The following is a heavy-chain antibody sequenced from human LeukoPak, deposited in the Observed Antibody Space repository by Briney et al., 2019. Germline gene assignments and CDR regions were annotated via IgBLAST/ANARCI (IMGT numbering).Heavy chain of an antibody. D-gene: IGHD1-20*01. CDR1: GYAFSNLD. V-gene: IGHV1-8*02. Sequence: ASVRVSCKASGYAFSNLDINWVRQATGQGLEWMGWMSPNNDNRDYAQKFQGRVTMTRDTSISTVYMELSSLTSEDTAVYYCARGITEGVDYWGQGTLVTVSS. CDR2: MSPNNDNR. J-gene: IGHJ4*02. CDR3: ARGITEGVDY.